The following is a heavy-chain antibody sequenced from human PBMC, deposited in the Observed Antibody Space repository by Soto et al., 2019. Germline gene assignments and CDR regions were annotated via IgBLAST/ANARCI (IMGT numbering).Heavy chain of an antibody. CDR1: GGSFSGYY. D-gene: IGHD3-10*01. J-gene: IGHJ4*02. Sequence: SETLSLTCAVYGGSFSGYYWSWIRQPPGKGLEWIGEINHSGSTNYNPSLKSRVTISVDTSKNQFSLKLSSVTAADTAVYYCARGRITMVRGVLSYWGQGTLVTSPQ. CDR2: INHSGST. CDR3: ARGRITMVRGVLSY. V-gene: IGHV4-34*01.